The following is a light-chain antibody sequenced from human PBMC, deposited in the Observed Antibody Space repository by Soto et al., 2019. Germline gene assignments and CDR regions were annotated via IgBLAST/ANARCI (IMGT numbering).Light chain of an antibody. CDR3: SSYTSSSHLRVV. Sequence: QSALTQPASVSGSPGQSITISCTGTSSDVGGYNYVSWYQQHPGKAPKLMIYEVSNRPSGVSNRFSGSKSGNTASLTISGLQAEDEADYYCSSYTSSSHLRVVFGGGTKVTVL. V-gene: IGLV2-14*01. CDR1: SSDVGGYNY. CDR2: EVS. J-gene: IGLJ2*01.